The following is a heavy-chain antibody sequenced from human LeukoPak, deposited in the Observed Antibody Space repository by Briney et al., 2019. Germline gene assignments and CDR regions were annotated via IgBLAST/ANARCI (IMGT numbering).Heavy chain of an antibody. J-gene: IGHJ2*01. V-gene: IGHV4-59*01. CDR2: IYYSGST. Sequence: PSETLSLTCTVSGGSISSYYWSWIRQPPGKGLEWIGYIYYSGSTNYNPSLKSRVTISVDTSKNQFSLKLSSVTAADTAVYYCARNDCSSTSCYDKNWYFDLWGRGTLVTVSS. CDR3: ARNDCSSTSCYDKNWYFDL. CDR1: GGSISSYY. D-gene: IGHD2-2*01.